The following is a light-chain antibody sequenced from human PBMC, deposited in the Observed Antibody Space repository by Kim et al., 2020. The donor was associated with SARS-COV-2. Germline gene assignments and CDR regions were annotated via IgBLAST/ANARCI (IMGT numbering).Light chain of an antibody. J-gene: IGKJ2*01. CDR1: PSVSSTY. CDR3: QQYGSSPYT. Sequence: WSPGERATLSCRASPSVSSTYFAWYQQKPGQAPRLLIYGASSRATGIPDRFSGSGSGTDFTLTISRLEPEDFAAYYCQQYGSSPYTFGQGTKLEI. V-gene: IGKV3-20*01. CDR2: GAS.